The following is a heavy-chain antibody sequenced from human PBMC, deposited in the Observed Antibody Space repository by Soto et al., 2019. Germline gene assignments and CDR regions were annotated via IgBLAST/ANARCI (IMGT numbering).Heavy chain of an antibody. CDR3: ARNPTASYYYYYMDV. CDR2: INWNGGST. D-gene: IGHD5-18*01. CDR1: GFTFDDYG. V-gene: IGHV3-20*01. Sequence: GGSLRLSCAASGFTFDDYGMSWVRQAPGKGLEWVSGINWNGGSTGYADSVKGRFTISRDNAKNSLYLQMNSLRAEDTALYHCARNPTASYYYYYMDVWGKGTTVTVSS. J-gene: IGHJ6*03.